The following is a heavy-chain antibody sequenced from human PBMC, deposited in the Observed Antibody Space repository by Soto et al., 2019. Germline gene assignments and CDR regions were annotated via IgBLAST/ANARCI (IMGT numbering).Heavy chain of an antibody. CDR1: GYTFTSYG. Sequence: ASVKVSCKASGYTFTSYGISWVRQAPGKGLEWMGWFDAENGETIYAQKLQGRVTMTKDTSTDTAYMELSSLRSEDTAVYYCANAQKGDYYYYMGVWGKGTTVTVSS. CDR2: FDAENGET. V-gene: IGHV1-18*01. CDR3: ANAQKGDYYYYMGV. J-gene: IGHJ6*03.